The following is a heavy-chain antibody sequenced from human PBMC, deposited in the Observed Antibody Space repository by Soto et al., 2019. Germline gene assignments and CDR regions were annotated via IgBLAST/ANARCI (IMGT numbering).Heavy chain of an antibody. V-gene: IGHV3-53*01. J-gene: IGHJ4*02. CDR2: IYIDGRT. D-gene: IGHD3-9*01. CDR1: TFIVSSNY. CDR3: ARDRYFEWPTASNN. Sequence: GGSLRLSCAASTFIVSSNYMSWVRQPPGKGLEWVSTIYIDGRTFYADSVKGRFTLSRDNSKNTLYLQMNSLRVEDTAMYYCARDRYFEWPTASNNWGQGTQVTVSS.